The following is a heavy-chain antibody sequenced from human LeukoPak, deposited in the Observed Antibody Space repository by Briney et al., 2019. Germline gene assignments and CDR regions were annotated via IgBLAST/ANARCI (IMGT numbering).Heavy chain of an antibody. J-gene: IGHJ1*01. D-gene: IGHD6-25*01. Sequence: GGSLRLSCAASGFTFSSSWMSWVREAPGKGLEWVANINQGGSEKYYVGSVKGRFTISRDNANNSLYLQMSSLRAEDTAVYYCARERVVGPAVYFQHWGQGTLVTVSS. CDR1: GFTFSSSW. CDR3: ARERVVGPAVYFQH. CDR2: INQGGSEK. V-gene: IGHV3-7*01.